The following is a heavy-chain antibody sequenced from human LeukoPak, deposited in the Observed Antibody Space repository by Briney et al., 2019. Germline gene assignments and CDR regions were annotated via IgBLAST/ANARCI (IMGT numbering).Heavy chain of an antibody. V-gene: IGHV3-9*01. CDR1: GFTFDDYA. Sequence: HPGGSLRLSCAASGFTFDDYAMHWVRHAPGKGLEGVSGISWNSGSIGYADSVKGRFTISRDNSKNTLYVQVNSLGTEDTAAYYCAKGSYYDSSGSFYFDYWGQGTLVTVSS. CDR2: ISWNSGSI. J-gene: IGHJ4*02. D-gene: IGHD3-22*01. CDR3: AKGSYYDSSGSFYFDY.